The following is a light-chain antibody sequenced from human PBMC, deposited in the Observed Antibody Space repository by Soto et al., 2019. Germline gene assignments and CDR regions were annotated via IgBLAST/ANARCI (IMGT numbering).Light chain of an antibody. Sequence: EIVMTQSPATLSVSPGERATLSRRASQSINNLAWYQQEPGQAPRLLIYDTSTRAAGIPARFSGSGSGTEFTLTISSLQSEDFAVYYCQQYNNWPLTFGGGTKVDIK. CDR1: QSINN. J-gene: IGKJ4*01. CDR3: QQYNNWPLT. CDR2: DTS. V-gene: IGKV3-15*01.